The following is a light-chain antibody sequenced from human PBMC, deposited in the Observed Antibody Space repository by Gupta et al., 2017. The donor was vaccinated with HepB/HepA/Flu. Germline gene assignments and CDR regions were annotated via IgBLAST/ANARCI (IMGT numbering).Light chain of an antibody. CDR3: FSYASNNYVI. J-gene: IGLJ2*01. CDR1: SSDVGGYNY. V-gene: IGLV2-8*01. CDR2: EVS. Sequence: QSALTQPPSASGSPGQSVTISFTGTSSDVGGYNYVSWYQLHPGNAPKLRFYEVSKRPSGVPDRFSGSRSGTTASLTVSGLQADDDAYYYCFSYASNNYVIFGGGTKLTVL.